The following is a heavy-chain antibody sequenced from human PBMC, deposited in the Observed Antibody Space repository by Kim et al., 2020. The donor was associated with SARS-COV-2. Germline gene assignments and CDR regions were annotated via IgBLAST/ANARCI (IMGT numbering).Heavy chain of an antibody. D-gene: IGHD3-10*01. V-gene: IGHV1-8*01. J-gene: IGHJ5*02. CDR3: ARDHFGRGIRAFDP. Sequence: ASVKVSCKASGYIFTTSDINWLRQAPGQRLEWMGRVNPDRGHAGYAQKFQGRITLTRDTSVNTADMELSSLVSEDTAVYYCARDHFGRGIRAFDPWGQGTLVTVSS. CDR1: GYIFTTSD. CDR2: VNPDRGHA.